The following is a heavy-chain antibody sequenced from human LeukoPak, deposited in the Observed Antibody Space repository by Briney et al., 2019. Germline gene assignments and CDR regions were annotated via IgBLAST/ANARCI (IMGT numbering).Heavy chain of an antibody. CDR1: GGTFSSYA. V-gene: IGHV1-46*01. CDR2: INPSGGST. J-gene: IGHJ6*02. CDR3: ARELRFLEWLLYYYGMDV. D-gene: IGHD3-3*01. Sequence: ASVKVSCKASGGTFSSYAISWVRQAPGQGLEWMGIINPSGGSTSYAQKFQGRVTMTRDTSTSTVYMELSSLRSEDTAVYYCARELRFLEWLLYYYGMDVWGQGTTVTVSS.